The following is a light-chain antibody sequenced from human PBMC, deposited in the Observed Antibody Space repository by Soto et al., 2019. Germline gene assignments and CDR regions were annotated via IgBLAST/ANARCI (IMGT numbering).Light chain of an antibody. CDR3: QQYGEGTPIT. J-gene: IGKJ5*01. Sequence: EILLTQSPGTLSASPGERASLSCRASQNVNNNLAWYQQKAVQAPRLLISGSSRRSTGIPDRFIGSGSGTDFTLTISRLEPDDFALYYCQQYGEGTPITFGQGTRLEIK. CDR2: GSS. V-gene: IGKV3-20*01. CDR1: QNVNNN.